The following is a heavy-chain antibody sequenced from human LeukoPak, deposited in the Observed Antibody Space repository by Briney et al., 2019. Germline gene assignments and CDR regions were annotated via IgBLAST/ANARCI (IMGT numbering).Heavy chain of an antibody. CDR2: IYYAGST. V-gene: IGHV4-59*01. Sequence: PSETLSLTCSVSGGSISSYYLHWIRHPPGQGLEIIGFIYYAGSTNYNPSLKTRVTMSVDTSKNQFSLKLSSVTAADTAVYYCARDYGNKYDSSGYFVAARYFDFWGQGSLVTVSS. J-gene: IGHJ4*02. D-gene: IGHD3-22*01. CDR1: GGSISSYY. CDR3: ARDYGNKYDSSGYFVAARYFDF.